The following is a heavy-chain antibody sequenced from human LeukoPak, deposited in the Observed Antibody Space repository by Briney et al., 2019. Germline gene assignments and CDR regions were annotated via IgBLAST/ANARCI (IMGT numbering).Heavy chain of an antibody. CDR2: IWYDGSNK. Sequence: GGSLRLSCAASGFTFSSYGMHWVRQAPGKGLEWVAVIWYDGSNKYYADSVKGRFTISRDNSKNTLYLQMNSLRAEDTAVYYCARDREMYYYGSGSIFDYWGQGTLVTVSS. CDR3: ARDREMYYYGSGSIFDY. CDR1: GFTFSSYG. D-gene: IGHD3-10*01. J-gene: IGHJ4*02. V-gene: IGHV3-33*01.